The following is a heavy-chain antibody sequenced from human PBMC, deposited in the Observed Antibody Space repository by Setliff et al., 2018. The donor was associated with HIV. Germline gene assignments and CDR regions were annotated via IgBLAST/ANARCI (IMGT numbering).Heavy chain of an antibody. Sequence: ASVKVSCKASGYTLISYGVSWVRQAPGQGLEWMGWISVKNGNTNYAQKFQGRVTMTTDTSTSTAYMELRSLGSDDTAVYYCARIVALNGYPSDYWGQGTLVTVSS. CDR1: GYTLISYG. CDR3: ARIVALNGYPSDY. CDR2: ISVKNGNT. D-gene: IGHD2-8*01. J-gene: IGHJ4*02. V-gene: IGHV1-18*01.